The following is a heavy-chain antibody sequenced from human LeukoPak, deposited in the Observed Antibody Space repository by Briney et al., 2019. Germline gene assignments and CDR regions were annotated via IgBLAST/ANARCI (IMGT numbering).Heavy chain of an antibody. CDR1: GYTFTDYY. J-gene: IGHJ4*02. D-gene: IGHD3-10*01. CDR3: ARVKGGFGELSSFDY. CDR2: SNPNSGGT. Sequence: ASVKVSCKASGYTFTDYYMHWVRQAPGQGLEWMGWSNPNSGGTQYAQKFQGRVTMHRDTSITTAHMELSSLTFDDTAVYYCARVKGGFGELSSFDYWGQGTLVTVSS. V-gene: IGHV1-2*02.